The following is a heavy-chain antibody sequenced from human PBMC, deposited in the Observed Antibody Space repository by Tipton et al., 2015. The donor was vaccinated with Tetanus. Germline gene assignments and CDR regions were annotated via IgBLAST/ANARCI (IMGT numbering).Heavy chain of an antibody. CDR2: IYYTGST. V-gene: IGHV4-59*04. CDR3: VQVAGLFNSFDP. Sequence: LTCAVYGGSFSGYYCSWIRQPPGKGLEWLGTIYYTGSTYYSPSLKSRVTLSVDSSKNQFSLKLTSVTAADTAVYFCVQVAGLFNSFDPWGRGTLVTVSS. D-gene: IGHD6-19*01. CDR1: GGSFSGYY. J-gene: IGHJ5*02.